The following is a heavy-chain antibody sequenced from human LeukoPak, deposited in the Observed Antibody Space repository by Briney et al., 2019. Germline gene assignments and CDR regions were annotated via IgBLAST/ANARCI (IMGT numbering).Heavy chain of an antibody. V-gene: IGHV4-59*08. J-gene: IGHJ5*02. Sequence: SETLSLTCTVSGGSNYWSWIRQPPGKGLEWIAYIHYSGSPNYNPSLTSRVTISIDTSKNQFSLKLNSVTAADTAVYYCARVAWWFDPWGQGTLVTVSS. CDR3: ARVAWWFDP. CDR1: GGSNY. CDR2: IHYSGSP. D-gene: IGHD2-15*01.